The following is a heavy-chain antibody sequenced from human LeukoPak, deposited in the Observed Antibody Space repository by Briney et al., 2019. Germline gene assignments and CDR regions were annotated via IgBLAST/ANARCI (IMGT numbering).Heavy chain of an antibody. V-gene: IGHV3-21*01. CDR1: GSTISNFN. D-gene: IGHD3-22*01. Sequence: GGYLRLSCAASGSTISNFNMNWVRQAPGKGLEWVSCISSSGYSIYYADSVKGRFTISRDNAKNSLYLQMNSLRAEDTAVYYCAKDLYYYDSSGFDYWGQGTLVTVSS. J-gene: IGHJ4*02. CDR3: AKDLYYYDSSGFDY. CDR2: ISSSGYSI.